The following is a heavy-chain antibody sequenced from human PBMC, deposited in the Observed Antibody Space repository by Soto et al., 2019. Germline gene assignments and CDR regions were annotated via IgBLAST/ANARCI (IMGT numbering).Heavy chain of an antibody. CDR2: ISGSGSST. V-gene: IGHV3-23*01. CDR3: ASRSSGWYFDY. CDR1: GFTFSSYA. J-gene: IGHJ4*02. D-gene: IGHD6-19*01. Sequence: EVQLLESGGGLVQPGGSLRLSCAASGFTFSSYAMNWVRQAPGKGLEWVSVISGSGSSTYYADSVKGRFTISRDNSKNTLYLQMTSLRAEDTAVYYCASRSSGWYFDYWGKGTLVTVSS.